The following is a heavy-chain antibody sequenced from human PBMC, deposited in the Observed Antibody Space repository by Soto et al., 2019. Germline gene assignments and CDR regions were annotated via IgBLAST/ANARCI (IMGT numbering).Heavy chain of an antibody. J-gene: IGHJ5*02. CDR1: GDTFTNFG. V-gene: IGHV1-18*01. D-gene: IGHD3-10*01. CDR2: IDTYNSNR. CDR3: ATVLRGVVNWFDP. Sequence: HLVQSGPEVKKPGASITVSCKTSGDTFTNFGLSWVRQAPGQGLEWMGWIDTYNSNRNYAQKFQGRLTLTTETSTSTAYMELKSLRYDDTAVYYCATVLRGVVNWFDPWGQGTLVTVSS.